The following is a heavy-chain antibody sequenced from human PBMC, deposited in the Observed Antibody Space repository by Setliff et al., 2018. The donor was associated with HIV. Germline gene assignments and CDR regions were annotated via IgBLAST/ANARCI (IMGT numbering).Heavy chain of an antibody. CDR3: ARDYDNSPTRYFDL. CDR2: ISAYTANT. V-gene: IGHV1-18*01. D-gene: IGHD3-22*01. CDR1: GYTFPNYG. J-gene: IGHJ2*01. Sequence: ASVKVSCKASGYTFPNYGITWVRQAPEQELEWMGWISAYTANTNYAQNLQGRVTLTTDTSTSTAHMELRSLRSDDTAVYYCARDYDNSPTRYFDLWGRGTLVTVSS.